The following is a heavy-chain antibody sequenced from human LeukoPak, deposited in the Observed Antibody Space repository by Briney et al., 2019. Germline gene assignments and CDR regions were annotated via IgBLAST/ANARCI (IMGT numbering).Heavy chain of an antibody. CDR2: IKQDGSEK. J-gene: IGHJ4*02. D-gene: IGHD3-10*01. CDR3: ARGPTPSYYYGSGSYYSLDF. CDR1: GFTFSSYW. V-gene: IGHV3-7*01. Sequence: GGSLRLSCAASGFTFSSYWMSWVRQTPGKGLEWVANIKQDGSEKYYVGSVKGRFTISRDNAKTSLFLQMNSLRAEDTAVYYCARGPTPSYYYGSGSYYSLDFWGRGTLVTVSS.